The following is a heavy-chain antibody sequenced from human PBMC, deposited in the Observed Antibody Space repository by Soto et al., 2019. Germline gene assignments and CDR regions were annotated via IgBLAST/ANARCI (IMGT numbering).Heavy chain of an antibody. J-gene: IGHJ6*02. CDR2: ISYDGSNK. V-gene: IGHV3-30-3*01. CDR1: GFTFSSYA. CDR3: ARDRLRYNWNDFPYYSYGMDV. D-gene: IGHD1-1*01. Sequence: QVQLVESGGGVVQPGRSLRLSCAASGFTFSSYAMHWVCQAPGKGLEWVAVISYDGSNKYYADSVKGRFTISRDNSKNTLYLQMNSLRAEDTAVYYCARDRLRYNWNDFPYYSYGMDVWGQGTTVTVSS.